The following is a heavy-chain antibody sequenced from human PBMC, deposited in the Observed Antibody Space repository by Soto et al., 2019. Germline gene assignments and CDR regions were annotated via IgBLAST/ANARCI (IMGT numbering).Heavy chain of an antibody. Sequence: PSETLSLTCAVYGGSFSGYYWSWIRQPPGKGLEWIGEINHSGSTNYNPSLKSRVTISVDTSKNQFSLKLSSVTAADTAVYYCARGYYGDYVDYWGRGTLVTVSS. D-gene: IGHD4-17*01. J-gene: IGHJ4*02. CDR3: ARGYYGDYVDY. CDR1: GGSFSGYY. V-gene: IGHV4-34*01. CDR2: INHSGST.